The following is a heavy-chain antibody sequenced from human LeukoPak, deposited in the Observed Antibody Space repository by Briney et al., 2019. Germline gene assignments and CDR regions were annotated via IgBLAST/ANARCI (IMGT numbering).Heavy chain of an antibody. J-gene: IGHJ3*02. D-gene: IGHD4-17*01. CDR2: IKQDGSEK. CDR1: GFTFSSYW. CDR3: ASPYDYGDYIGAFDI. Sequence: GGSLRLSRAVSGFTFSSYWMSWVRQAPRKGLEWVANIKQDGSEKYYVDSVKGRFTISRDNAKNSLYLQMNSLRAEDTAVYYCASPYDYGDYIGAFDIWGQGTMVTVSS. V-gene: IGHV3-7*01.